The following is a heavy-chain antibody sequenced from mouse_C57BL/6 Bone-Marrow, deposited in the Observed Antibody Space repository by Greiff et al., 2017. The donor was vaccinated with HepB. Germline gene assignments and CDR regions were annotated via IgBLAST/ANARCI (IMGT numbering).Heavy chain of an antibody. CDR1: GFTFSDYY. V-gene: IGHV5-12*01. D-gene: IGHD1-1*01. CDR3: ARRLHYYGSSYDWYFDV. Sequence: EVKVEESGGGLVQPGGSLKLSCAASGFTFSDYYMYWVRQTPEKRLEWVAYISNGGGSTYYPDTVKGRFTISRDNAKNTLYLQMSRLKSEDTAMYYCARRLHYYGSSYDWYFDVWGTGTTVTVSS. CDR2: ISNGGGST. J-gene: IGHJ1*03.